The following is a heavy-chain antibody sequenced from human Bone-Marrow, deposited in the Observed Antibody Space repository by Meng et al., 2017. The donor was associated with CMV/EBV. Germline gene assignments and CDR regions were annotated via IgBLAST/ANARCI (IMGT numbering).Heavy chain of an antibody. Sequence: GGSLRLSCAASGFTFSSYSMNWVRQAPGKGLEWVSSISSSSSYIYYADSVKGRFTISRDNAKNSLYLQMNSLRAEDTAVYYCARPLPVGDEHLGPHYYYYYGMDVWGQGTTVTVSS. CDR2: ISSSSSYI. CDR1: GFTFSSYS. D-gene: IGHD3-16*01. CDR3: ARPLPVGDEHLGPHYYYYYGMDV. V-gene: IGHV3-21*01. J-gene: IGHJ6*02.